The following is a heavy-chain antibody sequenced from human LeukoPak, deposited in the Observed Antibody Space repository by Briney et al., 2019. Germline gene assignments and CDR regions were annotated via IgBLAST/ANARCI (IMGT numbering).Heavy chain of an antibody. Sequence: GGSLRLSCAASGFSFSNAWMSWVRLAPGKGLEWLGRIKRKVDGGTTDYAAPVKGRFSISRDDSNNTVYLQMNSLKTEDTAVYYCANRGPSDSPYYSDFWGQGALVTVST. CDR1: GFSFSNAW. D-gene: IGHD1-14*01. J-gene: IGHJ4*02. V-gene: IGHV3-15*01. CDR2: IKRKVDGGTT. CDR3: ANRGPSDSPYYSDF.